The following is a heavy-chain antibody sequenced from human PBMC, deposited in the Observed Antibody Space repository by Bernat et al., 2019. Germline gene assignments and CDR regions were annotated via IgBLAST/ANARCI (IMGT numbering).Heavy chain of an antibody. V-gene: IGHV3-30*18. J-gene: IGHJ6*02. CDR2: LSYDGSNK. Sequence: QVQLVESGGGVVQPGRSLRLSCAASGFTFSSYGMHWVRQAPGKGLEWVAVLSYDGSNKYYADSVEGRFTISRDNSKNTMYLQMNSLRAEDTAVYYCAKGDTAMAKYYYYYYGMDVWGQGTTVTVSS. CDR1: GFTFSSYG. D-gene: IGHD5-18*01. CDR3: AKGDTAMAKYYYYYYGMDV.